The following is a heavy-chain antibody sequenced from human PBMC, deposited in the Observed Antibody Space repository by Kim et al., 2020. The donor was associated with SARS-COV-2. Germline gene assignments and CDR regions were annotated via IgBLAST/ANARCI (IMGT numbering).Heavy chain of an antibody. CDR3: VAVAGSPY. D-gene: IGHD6-19*01. Sequence: GGSTYYADSVKGRFTISRDNSKNTLYLQMNSLRAEDTAVYYCVAVAGSPYWGQGTLVTVSS. V-gene: IGHV3-23*01. J-gene: IGHJ4*02. CDR2: GGST.